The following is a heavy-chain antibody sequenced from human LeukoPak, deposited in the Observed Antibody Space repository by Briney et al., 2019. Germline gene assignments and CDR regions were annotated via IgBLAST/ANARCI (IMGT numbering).Heavy chain of an antibody. CDR3: AKGVYYDLWTGRFDS. J-gene: IGHJ4*02. CDR1: GFTFEDYA. D-gene: IGHD3/OR15-3a*01. V-gene: IGHV3-9*03. Sequence: PGGSLRLSCAASGFTFEDYAMHWVRQAPGKGLEWVSGISWNSGRIGYADSVKGRFTISRDNAKNSLYLQMNSLRVEDMALYYCAKGVYYDLWTGRFDSWGQGTLVTVSS. CDR2: ISWNSGRI.